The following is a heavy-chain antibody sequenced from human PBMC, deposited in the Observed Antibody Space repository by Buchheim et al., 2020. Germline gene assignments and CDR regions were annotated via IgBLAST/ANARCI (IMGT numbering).Heavy chain of an antibody. Sequence: QVQLVESGGGVVQPGRSLRLSCAASGFTFSSYGMHWVRQAPGKGLEWVAVISYDGSNKYYADSVKGRFTISRDNSKNTLYLQMNSLRAEDTAVYYCANGGNSSSSFPCDWGQGTL. CDR3: ANGGNSSSSFPCD. CDR2: ISYDGSNK. D-gene: IGHD6-6*01. CDR1: GFTFSSYG. V-gene: IGHV3-30*18. J-gene: IGHJ4*02.